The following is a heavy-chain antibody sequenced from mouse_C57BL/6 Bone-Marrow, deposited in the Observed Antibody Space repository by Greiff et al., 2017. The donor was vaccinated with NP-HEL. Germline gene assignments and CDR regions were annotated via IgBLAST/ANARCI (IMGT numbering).Heavy chain of an antibody. CDR1: GFTFSSYG. Sequence: EVQVVESGGDLVKPGGSLKLSCAASGFTFSSYGMSWVRQTPDKRLEWVATISSGGSYTYYPDSVKGRFTISRDNAKNTLYLQMSSLKSEDTAMYYCARQGGTRWGQGTTLTVSS. J-gene: IGHJ2*01. CDR2: ISSGGSYT. CDR3: ARQGGTR. D-gene: IGHD3-3*01. V-gene: IGHV5-6*01.